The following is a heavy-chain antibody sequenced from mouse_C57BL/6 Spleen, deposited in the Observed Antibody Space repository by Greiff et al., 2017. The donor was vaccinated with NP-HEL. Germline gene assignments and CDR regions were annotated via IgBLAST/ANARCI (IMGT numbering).Heavy chain of an antibody. Sequence: EVQLQESGPGLVKPSQSLSLTCSVTGYSITSGYYWNWIRQFPGNKLEWMGYISYDGSNNYNPSLKNRISITRDTSKNQFFLKLNSVTTEDTATYYCAKEGGIYYDYDGFAYWGQGTLVTVSA. J-gene: IGHJ3*01. V-gene: IGHV3-6*01. D-gene: IGHD2-4*01. CDR3: AKEGGIYYDYDGFAY. CDR1: GYSITSGYY. CDR2: ISYDGSN.